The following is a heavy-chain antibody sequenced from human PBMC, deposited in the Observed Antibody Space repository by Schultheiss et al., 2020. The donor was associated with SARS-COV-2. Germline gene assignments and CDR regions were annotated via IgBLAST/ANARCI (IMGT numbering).Heavy chain of an antibody. D-gene: IGHD5-24*01. V-gene: IGHV4-59*08. CDR2: IYYSGST. J-gene: IGHJ3*02. CDR1: GGSISSYY. CDR3: ARLVEIATIYDAFDI. Sequence: SQTLSLTCTVSGGSISSYYWSWIRQPPGKGLEWIGYIYYSGSTNYNPSLMSRVTISVDTSKNQFSLKLGSLTAADTAVYYCARLVEIATIYDAFDIWGQGTMVTVSS.